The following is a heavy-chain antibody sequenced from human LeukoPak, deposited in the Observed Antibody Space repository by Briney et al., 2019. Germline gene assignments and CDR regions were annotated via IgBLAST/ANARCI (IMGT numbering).Heavy chain of an antibody. CDR1: GGSTRTTSYY. CDR2: IYYSGST. Sequence: SETLSLTCTVSGGSTRTTSYYWAWIRQPPGKGLEWIGSIYYSGSTYYNPSLKSRVTISIDTSKNQFSLTLSSVTATDTAVYYCARGLVVVPGPYFDYWGQGTLVTVSS. V-gene: IGHV4-39*01. CDR3: ARGLVVVPGPYFDY. J-gene: IGHJ4*02. D-gene: IGHD2-2*01.